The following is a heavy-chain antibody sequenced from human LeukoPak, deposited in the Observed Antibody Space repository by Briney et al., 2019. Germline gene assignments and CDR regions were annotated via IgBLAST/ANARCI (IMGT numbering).Heavy chain of an antibody. D-gene: IGHD3-10*01. Sequence: PSETLSLTCAVSGGSISSGGYPWSWIRQPPRKGLEWIGYIYHSGSTYYNPSLKSRVTISVDRSKNQFSLKLSSVTAADTAVYYCARGGGRFGEFTAFDYWGQGTLVTVSS. V-gene: IGHV4-30-2*01. J-gene: IGHJ4*02. CDR3: ARGGGRFGEFTAFDY. CDR1: GGSISSGGYP. CDR2: IYHSGST.